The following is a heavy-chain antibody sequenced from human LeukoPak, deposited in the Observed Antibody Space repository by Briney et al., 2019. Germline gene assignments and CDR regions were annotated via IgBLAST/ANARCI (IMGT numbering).Heavy chain of an antibody. CDR1: GGSISSYY. D-gene: IGHD3-22*01. J-gene: IGHJ3*02. CDR3: ARLAKGGYYDSSGYYPPRNAFDI. Sequence: SETLSLTCTVSGGSISSYYWSWIRQPPGKGLEWIGYIYYSGSTNYNPSLKSRVTISVDTSKNQFSLKLSSVTAADTAMYYCARLAKGGYYDSSGYYPPRNAFDIWGQGTMVTVSS. V-gene: IGHV4-59*08. CDR2: IYYSGST.